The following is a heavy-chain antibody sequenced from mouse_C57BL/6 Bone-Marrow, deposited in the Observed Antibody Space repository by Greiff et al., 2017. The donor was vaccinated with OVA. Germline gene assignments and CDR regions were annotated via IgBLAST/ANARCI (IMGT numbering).Heavy chain of an antibody. CDR2: INPNNGGT. D-gene: IGHD2-4*01. V-gene: IGHV1-18*01. CDR1: GYTFTDYN. Sequence: EVKLVESGPELVKPGASVKIPCKASGYTFTDYNMDWVKQSHGKSLEWIGDINPNNGGTIYNQKFKGKATLTVDKSSSTAYMELRSLTSEDTAVYYCARGIYYDYEGYYAMDYWGQGTSVTVSS. J-gene: IGHJ4*01. CDR3: ARGIYYDYEGYYAMDY.